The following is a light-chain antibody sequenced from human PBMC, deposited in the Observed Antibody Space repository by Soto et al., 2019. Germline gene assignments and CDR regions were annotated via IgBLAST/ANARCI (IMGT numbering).Light chain of an antibody. CDR1: QTVASNF. CDR2: GAS. J-gene: IGKJ4*01. CDR3: QQYGTSPPLT. Sequence: EVVLTQSPGTLSLSPGDRATLSCRASQTVASNFLAWYQHKPGQSPRLLIYGASTRATDIPDRFSGSGSGPDFTLTISRLEHEDSAVYYCQQYGTSPPLTFGGGTKVEIK. V-gene: IGKV3-20*01.